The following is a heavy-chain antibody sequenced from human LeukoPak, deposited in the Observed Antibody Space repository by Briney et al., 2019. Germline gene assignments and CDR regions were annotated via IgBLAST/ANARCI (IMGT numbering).Heavy chain of an antibody. V-gene: IGHV3-30-3*01. Sequence: PGGSLRLSCAASGFTLSSYGMHWVRQAPGKGLEWVAVTSYDGSNKYYADSVKGRFTISRDNSKSTVSLQMNSLRAEDTAVYYCARDAPFVRAGFDRWGQGTLVTVSS. CDR2: TSYDGSNK. J-gene: IGHJ4*02. CDR1: GFTLSSYG. CDR3: ARDAPFVRAGFDR.